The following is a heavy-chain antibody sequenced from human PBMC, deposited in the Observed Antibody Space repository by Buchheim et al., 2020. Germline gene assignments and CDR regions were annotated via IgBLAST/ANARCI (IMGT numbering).Heavy chain of an antibody. V-gene: IGHV3-7*03. CDR1: GFTFSNFW. CDR3: ARIVSHGTDY. CDR2: IKQDGSEK. D-gene: IGHD1-1*01. Sequence: EVQLVESGGGLVQPGGSLRLSCAASGFTFSNFWMGWVRQDPGKGLEWVATIKQDGSEKSYVDSVKGRFTISRDNAKNSVFLQMNSLRAEDTAMYYCARIVSHGTDYWGQGTL. J-gene: IGHJ4*02.